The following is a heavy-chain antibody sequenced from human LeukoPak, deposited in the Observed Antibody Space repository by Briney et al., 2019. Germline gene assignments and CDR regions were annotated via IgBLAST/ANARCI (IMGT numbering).Heavy chain of an antibody. V-gene: IGHV1-69*13. CDR2: IIPIFGTA. CDR1: GGTFSSYA. D-gene: IGHD4-17*01. J-gene: IGHJ6*02. Sequence: SVKVSCKASGGTFSSYAISWVRQAPGQGLEWMGGIIPIFGTANYAQKFQGRVTITADESTSTAYMELSSLRSEDTAVYYCARLIGDYSYYYGMDVWGQGTTVTVSS. CDR3: ARLIGDYSYYYGMDV.